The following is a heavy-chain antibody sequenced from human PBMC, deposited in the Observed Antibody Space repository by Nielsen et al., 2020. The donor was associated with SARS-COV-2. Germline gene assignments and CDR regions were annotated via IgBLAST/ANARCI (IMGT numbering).Heavy chain of an antibody. CDR2: IIPIFGTA. D-gene: IGHD6-19*01. J-gene: IGHJ6*02. V-gene: IGHV1-69*06. CDR3: ASSRSGWYGMDV. CDR1: GGTFSSYA. Sequence: SVKVSCKASGGTFSSYAISWVRQAPGQGLEWMGGIIPIFGTANYAQKFQGRVTITADKSTSTAYMELSSLRSEDTAVYYCASSRSGWYGMDVWGQGTTVTVSS.